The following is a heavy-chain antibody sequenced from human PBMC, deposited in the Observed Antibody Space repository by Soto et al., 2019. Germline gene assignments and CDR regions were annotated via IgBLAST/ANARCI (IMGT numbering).Heavy chain of an antibody. CDR2: IWYDGSTK. D-gene: IGHD1-26*01. V-gene: IGHV3-33*01. CDR1: GFTFSSYG. J-gene: IGHJ4*02. CDR3: ARGLEWEQPDFDS. Sequence: QVQLVESGGGVVQPGRSLRLSCAASGFTFSSYGMHWVRQAPGKGLEWVAVIWYDGSTKYYADSVKGRFTISRDNSKNTLSLQMNSLRAEDTAVYYCARGLEWEQPDFDSWGQGTLVTVSS.